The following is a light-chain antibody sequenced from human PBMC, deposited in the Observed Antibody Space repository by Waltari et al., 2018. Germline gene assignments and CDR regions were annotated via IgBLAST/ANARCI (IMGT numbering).Light chain of an antibody. CDR3: FSYRSSSTWV. Sequence: QSALTQPASVSESPGQSITISCSGTSSDVGGCNYVCWYQQHPGKAPKLIIYDVAKRPSGVSNRFSGSKSGNTASLTISGLQAEDEADYYCFSYRSSSTWVFGGGTKLTVL. J-gene: IGLJ3*02. CDR1: SSDVGGCNY. V-gene: IGLV2-14*01. CDR2: DVA.